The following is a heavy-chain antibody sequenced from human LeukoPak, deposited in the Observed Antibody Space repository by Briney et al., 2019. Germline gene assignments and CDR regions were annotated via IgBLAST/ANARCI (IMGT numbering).Heavy chain of an antibody. CDR3: VRGLPGQLAYYYYGMDV. V-gene: IGHV4-34*01. D-gene: IGHD6-6*01. CDR2: INHSGST. CDR1: GGSFCGYY. J-gene: IGHJ6*02. Sequence: SETLSLTCAVYGGSFCGYYWSWIRQPPGKGLEWIGEINHSGSTNYNPSLKSRATISVDTSKKQFSLKLSSVTAADTAVYYCVRGLPGQLAYYYYGMDVWGQGTTVTVSS.